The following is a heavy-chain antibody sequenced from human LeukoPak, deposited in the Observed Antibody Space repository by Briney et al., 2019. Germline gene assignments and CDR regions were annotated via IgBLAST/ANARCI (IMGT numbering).Heavy chain of an antibody. J-gene: IGHJ4*02. CDR1: GSTFPSHA. CDR3: ATRGITAARLDY. Sequence: RASVKVSCKASGSTFPSHAITWLRQAPGLPPEGMGWISTSNGDKNYVQNLQGRITLTIDTSTTTAYMELRSLRSDDTAISYCATRGITAARLDYWGQGTLVTVSS. D-gene: IGHD2-2*01. CDR2: ISTSNGDK. V-gene: IGHV1-18*04.